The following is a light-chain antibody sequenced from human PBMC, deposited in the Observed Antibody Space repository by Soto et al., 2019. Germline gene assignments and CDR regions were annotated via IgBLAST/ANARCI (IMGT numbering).Light chain of an antibody. V-gene: IGLV2-23*02. CDR1: SSDVGSYNL. CDR3: SPYAGSSTLYV. J-gene: IGLJ1*01. Sequence: QSALTQPASVSGSPGQSITISCTGTSSDVGSYNLVSWYQQHPGKAPKLMIYEVSKRPSGVSNRFSGSKSGNTASLTISGLQAEDEADYYCSPYAGSSTLYVFGTGTKVTVL. CDR2: EVS.